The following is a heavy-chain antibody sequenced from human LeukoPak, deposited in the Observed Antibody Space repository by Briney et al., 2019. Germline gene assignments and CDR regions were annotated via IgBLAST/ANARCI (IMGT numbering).Heavy chain of an antibody. CDR2: ISDTGSTT. D-gene: IGHD2-15*01. Sequence: PGGSLRLSCAVSGFAFSDYYMSWIRQAPGKGLEWVSYISDTGSTTFYADSVRGRFTISRDNAKNSLYLQMDSLRAEDTAVYYCARGRYCSGGSCYSVGFDYWGQGTLVTVSS. CDR1: GFAFSDYY. CDR3: ARGRYCSGGSCYSVGFDY. J-gene: IGHJ4*02. V-gene: IGHV3-11*04.